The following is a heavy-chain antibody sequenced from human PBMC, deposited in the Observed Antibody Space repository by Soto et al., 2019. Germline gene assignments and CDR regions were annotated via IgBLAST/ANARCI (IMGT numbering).Heavy chain of an antibody. V-gene: IGHV1-69*14. J-gene: IGHJ4*02. CDR1: GGTFSSYA. CDR3: ASEHDSSGYPLDY. D-gene: IGHD3-22*01. CDR2: IIPIFGTA. Sequence: QVQLVQSGAEVKKPGSSVKVSCKASGGTFSSYAISWVRQAPGQVLEWMGGIIPIFGTANYAQKFQGRVTSTADKSTSTAYMELSSLRSEDTAVYYCASEHDSSGYPLDYWGQGTLVTVSS.